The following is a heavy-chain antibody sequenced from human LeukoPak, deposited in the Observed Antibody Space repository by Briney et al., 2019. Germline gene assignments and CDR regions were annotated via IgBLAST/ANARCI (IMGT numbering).Heavy chain of an antibody. CDR1: GYTFTGYY. V-gene: IGHV1-2*02. Sequence: GASVKVSFKASGYTFTGYYMHWVRQAPGQGLEWMGWINPNSGGTNYAQKFQGRVTMTRDTSISTAYMELSRLRSDDTAVYYCARARDVVPAAKRLLDYWGQGTLVTVSS. D-gene: IGHD2-2*01. CDR2: INPNSGGT. J-gene: IGHJ4*02. CDR3: ARARDVVPAAKRLLDY.